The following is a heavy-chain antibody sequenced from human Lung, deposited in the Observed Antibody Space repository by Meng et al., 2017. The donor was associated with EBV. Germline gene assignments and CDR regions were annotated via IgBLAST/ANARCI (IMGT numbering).Heavy chain of an antibody. CDR1: GFIFSYYY. CDR3: ARIKGPPQGPPT. V-gene: IGHV3-11*01. Sequence: QVELVESGGGLVKPGGSLRLSCVGSGFIFSYYYMSWFRQAPGKGLECVSDMSTSGGTIYYADSVKGRFTISRDNAKNSLYLQMNSLRVEDTAVYFCARIKGPPQGPPTWGQGTLVTVSS. CDR2: MSTSGGTI. J-gene: IGHJ4*02.